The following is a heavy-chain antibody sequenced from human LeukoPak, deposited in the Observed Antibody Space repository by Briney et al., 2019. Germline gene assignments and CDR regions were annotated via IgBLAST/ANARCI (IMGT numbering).Heavy chain of an antibody. CDR3: ARDNEELWETFDY. Sequence: ASVKVSCKASGYTFTSYAMHWVRQAPGQRLEWMGWINAGNGNTKYSQKFQGRVTITRDTSASTAYMELSSLRSEDTAVYHCARDNEELWETFDYWGQGTLVTVSS. D-gene: IGHD5-18*01. CDR1: GYTFTSYA. J-gene: IGHJ4*02. V-gene: IGHV1-3*01. CDR2: INAGNGNT.